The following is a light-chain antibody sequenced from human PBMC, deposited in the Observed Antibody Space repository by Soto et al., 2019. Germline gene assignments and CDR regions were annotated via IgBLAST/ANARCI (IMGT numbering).Light chain of an antibody. CDR2: EVS. CDR3: SSYTSSRTLYV. J-gene: IGLJ1*01. CDR1: SSDVGGYNY. Sequence: QSVLAQPASVSGSPGQSITISCTGTSSDVGGYNYVSWYQQHPGKAPKLMIYEVSNRPSGVSNRFSGSKSGNTASLTISGLQAEDEADYYCSSYTSSRTLYVFGTGTMVTVL. V-gene: IGLV2-14*01.